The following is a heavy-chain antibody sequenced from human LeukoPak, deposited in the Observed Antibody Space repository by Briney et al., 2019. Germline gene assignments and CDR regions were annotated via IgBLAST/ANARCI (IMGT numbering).Heavy chain of an antibody. CDR3: AKDGPYSSSWYTHYYYMDV. CDR1: GFTFSSYG. J-gene: IGHJ6*03. D-gene: IGHD6-13*01. V-gene: IGHV3-23*01. CDR2: ISGSGGST. Sequence: PGGSLRLSCAASGFTFSSYGMSWVRQAPGKGLEWVSAISGSGGSTYYADSVKGRFTISRDNSKNTLYLQMNSLRAEDTAVYYCAKDGPYSSSWYTHYYYMDVWGKGTTVTISS.